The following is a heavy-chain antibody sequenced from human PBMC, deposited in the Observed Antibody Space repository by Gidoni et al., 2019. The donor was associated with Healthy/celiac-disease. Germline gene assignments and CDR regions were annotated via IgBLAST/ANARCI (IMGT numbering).Heavy chain of an antibody. D-gene: IGHD2-2*01. CDR3: ARDRDVVVPAATPLYGMDV. V-gene: IGHV3-33*01. Sequence: VQLVELGGGVVPPGRSLRLSCAAAGVTFRRSDIHWVRQAPGKGQEWVAVIWYDGSNKYYADSVKGRFTISRDNSKSTLYLQMNSLRAEDTAVYYCARDRDVVVPAATPLYGMDVWGQGTTVTVSS. J-gene: IGHJ6*02. CDR2: IWYDGSNK. CDR1: GVTFRRSD.